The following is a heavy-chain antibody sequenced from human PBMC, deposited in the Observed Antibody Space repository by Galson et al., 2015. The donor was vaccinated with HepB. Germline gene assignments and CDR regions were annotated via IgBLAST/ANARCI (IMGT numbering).Heavy chain of an antibody. V-gene: IGHV3-9*01. CDR2: ISWNSGSI. CDR3: AKMSGVEGLSRVDYFDY. CDR1: GFTFDDYA. Sequence: SLRLSCAASGFTFDDYAMHWVRQAPGKGLEWVSGISWNSGSIGYADSVKGRFTISRDNAKNSLYLQMNSLRAEDTALYYCAKMSGVEGLSRVDYFDYWGPGTLFTASS. D-gene: IGHD3-3*01. J-gene: IGHJ4*02.